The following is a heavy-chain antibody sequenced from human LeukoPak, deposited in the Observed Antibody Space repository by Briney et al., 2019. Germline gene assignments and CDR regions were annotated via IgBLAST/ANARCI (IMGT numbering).Heavy chain of an antibody. V-gene: IGHV3-30*18. CDR3: AHEYYDSSGYYSN. D-gene: IGHD3-22*01. CDR1: GFTFSNYG. J-gene: IGHJ4*02. CDR2: ISYDGSNK. Sequence: PGRSLRLSCAASGFTFSNYGMHWVRQAPGKGLEWVAVISYDGSNKYYADSVKGRFTISRDNSKNTLYLQMNSLRAEDTAMYYCAHEYYDSSGYYSNWGQGTLVTVSS.